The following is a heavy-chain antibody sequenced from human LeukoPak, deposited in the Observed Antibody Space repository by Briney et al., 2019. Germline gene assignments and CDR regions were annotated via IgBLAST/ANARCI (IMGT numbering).Heavy chain of an antibody. V-gene: IGHV3-30*04. J-gene: IGHJ6*02. CDR1: AFTFSSYS. CDR2: MSYDGSNK. Sequence: GGFLRLSCTAAAFTFSSYSMHWVRQAPCKGLEWVEVMSYDGSNKYYADFVKGRFTISRDNSKNTLYLQMNSLRAEDTAVYHCARARVAVAGTDYYGMDVWGQGTTVTVSS. CDR3: ARARVAVAGTDYYGMDV. D-gene: IGHD6-19*01.